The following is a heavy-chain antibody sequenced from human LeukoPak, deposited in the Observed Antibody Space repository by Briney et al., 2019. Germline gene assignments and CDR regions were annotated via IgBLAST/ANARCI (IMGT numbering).Heavy chain of an antibody. V-gene: IGHV4-4*07. Sequence: SETLSLTCTASGGSISSYYWNWIRQSAGKRLEWIGRIYASGRTDYNPSLKSRATMSVDTSKNQFSLKVTYVTAADTAVYYCARGHSSGHYYDYWVQGTLVTVSS. CDR2: IYASGRT. J-gene: IGHJ4*02. D-gene: IGHD3-22*01. CDR3: ARGHSSGHYYDY. CDR1: GGSISSYY.